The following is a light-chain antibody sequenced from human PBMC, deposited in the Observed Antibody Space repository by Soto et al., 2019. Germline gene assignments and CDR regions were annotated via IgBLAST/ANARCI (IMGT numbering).Light chain of an antibody. CDR3: QQYRNWPLT. CDR2: GAS. Sequence: EIVMTQSPATLSVSPGERATLSCRASQSVGNNLAWYRQKSGQAPRLLIYGASTRATGIPARFSGSGSGTEFTLTIDSLQSDDVAVYLWQQYRNWPLTFGGGTKVEIK. CDR1: QSVGNN. J-gene: IGKJ4*01. V-gene: IGKV3-15*01.